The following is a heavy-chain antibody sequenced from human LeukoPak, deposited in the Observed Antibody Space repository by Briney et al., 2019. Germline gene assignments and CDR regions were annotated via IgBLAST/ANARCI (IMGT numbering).Heavy chain of an antibody. CDR2: ISSSSSYI. V-gene: IGHV3-21*01. CDR1: GFTFSSYS. D-gene: IGHD5-12*01. CDR3: ARDSGYGLAFDY. J-gene: IGHJ4*02. Sequence: GGSLRLSCAVSGFTFSSYSMNWVRQAPGKGLEWVSSISSSSSYIYYADSVKGRFTISRDNAKNSLYLQMNSLRAEDTAVYYCARDSGYGLAFDYWGQGTLVTVSS.